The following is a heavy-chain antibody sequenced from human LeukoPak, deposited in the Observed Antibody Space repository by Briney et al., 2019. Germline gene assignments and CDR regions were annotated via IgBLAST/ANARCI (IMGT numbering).Heavy chain of an antibody. CDR1: GFTFSDYY. CDR3: ARYIPSGGGNCNDGFDI. CDR2: ISDTGNTK. J-gene: IGHJ3*02. V-gene: IGHV3-11*01. D-gene: IGHD2-21*01. Sequence: GGSLRLSCAASGFTFSDYYMSWIRQAPGKGLEWVSYISDTGNTKYYADSVKGRFTISRDNTKSSLSLQMNSLTAEDTAVYYCARYIPSGGGNCNDGFDIWGQGTMVTVSS.